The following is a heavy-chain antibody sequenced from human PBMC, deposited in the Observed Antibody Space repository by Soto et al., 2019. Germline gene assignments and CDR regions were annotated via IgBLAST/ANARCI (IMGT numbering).Heavy chain of an antibody. CDR3: ARDDSSGYYRNAFGI. D-gene: IGHD3-22*01. CDR1: GGSISSGGYY. Sequence: SETLSLTCTVSGGSISSGGYYWSWIRQHPGKGLEWIGYIYYSGSTYYNPSLKSRVTISVDTSKNQFSLKLSSVTAADTAVYYCARDDSSGYYRNAFGIWGQGTMVTVSS. V-gene: IGHV4-31*03. CDR2: IYYSGST. J-gene: IGHJ3*02.